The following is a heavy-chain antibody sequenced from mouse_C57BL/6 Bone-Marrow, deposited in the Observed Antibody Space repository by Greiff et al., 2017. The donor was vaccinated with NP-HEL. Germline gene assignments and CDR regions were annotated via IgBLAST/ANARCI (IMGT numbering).Heavy chain of an antibody. V-gene: IGHV14-4*01. CDR3: TDYYGKDAMDY. CDR1: GFNIKDDY. J-gene: IGHJ4*01. Sequence: VQLQQSGAELVRPGASVKLSCTASGFNIKDDYMHWVKQRPEQGLEWIGWIDPENGDTEYASKFQGKATITADTSSNTAYLQLSSLTSEDTAVYYCTDYYGKDAMDYWGQGTSVTVSS. D-gene: IGHD1-1*01. CDR2: IDPENGDT.